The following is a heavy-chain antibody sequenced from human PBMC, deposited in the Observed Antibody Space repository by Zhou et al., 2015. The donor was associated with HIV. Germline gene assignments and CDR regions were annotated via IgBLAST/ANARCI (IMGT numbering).Heavy chain of an antibody. CDR2: ISYDGSNT. CDR1: GFTFRNYG. CDR3: AKGGRSGYLFDY. V-gene: IGHV3-30*18. D-gene: IGHD5-12*01. J-gene: IGHJ4*02. Sequence: QVQLEESGGGVVQPGRSLRLSCAASGFTFRNYGMHWVRQAPGKGLEWVAVISYDGSNTFYADSVKGRFTISRDNSKNTLYLQMNSLRAEDAAVYYCAKGGRSGYLFDYWGQGTLVTVSS.